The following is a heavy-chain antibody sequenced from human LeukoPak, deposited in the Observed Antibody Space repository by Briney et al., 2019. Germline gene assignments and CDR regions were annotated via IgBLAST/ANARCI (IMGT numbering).Heavy chain of an antibody. J-gene: IGHJ3*02. CDR1: GYSFTSYW. CDR3: ARTGNDAFDI. CDR2: IYPGDSDT. V-gene: IGHV5-51*01. Sequence: GESLKISCEASGYSFTSYWIGWVRQMPGKGREWMGIIYPGDSDTRYSPSFQDQVTISADKSISTAYLQWSSLKASDTAMYYCARTGNDAFDIWGQGTMVTVSS.